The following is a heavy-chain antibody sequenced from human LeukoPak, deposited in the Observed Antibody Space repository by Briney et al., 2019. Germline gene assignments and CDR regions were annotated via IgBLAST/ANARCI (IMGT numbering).Heavy chain of an antibody. V-gene: IGHV3-74*03. J-gene: IGHJ4*02. CDR1: GSTSSSYW. CDR2: VNPQGTAT. Sequence: PGGSLRLSCAASGSTSSSYWMHWVRQAPRKGLVWVSRVNPQGTATTYADSVKGRFTISRGNAKDALHLQMDNLGVEDAAVYYCARARWSSAGWFLGYWGQGALVTVCS. CDR3: ARARWSSAGWFLGY. D-gene: IGHD6-19*01.